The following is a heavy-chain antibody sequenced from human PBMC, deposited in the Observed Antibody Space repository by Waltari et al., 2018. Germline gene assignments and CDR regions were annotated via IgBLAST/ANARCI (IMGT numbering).Heavy chain of an antibody. D-gene: IGHD2-2*01. Sequence: EVQLVESGGGLVRHGGSLRLSCVASGFPFGSYNMNWVRQAPGKGLEWVSSITTSSTYMYYVDSLKGRFTISRDDAKNSLFLQMNSLRAEDTAVYYCARDLIEPAAIGNYYYGMDVWGQGTTVTVSS. CDR1: GFPFGSYN. CDR2: ITTSSTYM. J-gene: IGHJ6*02. V-gene: IGHV3-21*01. CDR3: ARDLIEPAAIGNYYYGMDV.